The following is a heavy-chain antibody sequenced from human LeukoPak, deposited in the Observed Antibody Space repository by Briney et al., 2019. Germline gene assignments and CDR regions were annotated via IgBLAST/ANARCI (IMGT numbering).Heavy chain of an antibody. CDR3: ARDYGDYFDY. CDR1: AGSISNYF. J-gene: IGHJ4*02. D-gene: IGHD4-17*01. V-gene: IGHV4-59*01. Sequence: SETLSLTCTGSAGSISNYFWSWIRQPPGKGLEWIGYIYYSGSTNYNPSLKSRVIISVDTSKNQFSLKLSSVAAADTAVYYCARDYGDYFDYWGQGTLVTVSS. CDR2: IYYSGST.